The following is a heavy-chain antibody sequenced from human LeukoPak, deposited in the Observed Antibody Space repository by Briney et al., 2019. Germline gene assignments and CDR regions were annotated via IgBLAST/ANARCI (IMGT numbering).Heavy chain of an antibody. J-gene: IGHJ4*02. Sequence: GGSLRLSCAASGFTVSSNYMSWVRQAPGKGLEWDSVIYSGGSTYYADSVKGRFTISRDNSKNTLYLQMNSLRAEDTAVYYCARNSPPRYYGSGSYYNDFDYWGQGTLVTVSS. D-gene: IGHD3-10*01. CDR2: IYSGGST. V-gene: IGHV3-53*01. CDR1: GFTVSSNY. CDR3: ARNSPPRYYGSGSYYNDFDY.